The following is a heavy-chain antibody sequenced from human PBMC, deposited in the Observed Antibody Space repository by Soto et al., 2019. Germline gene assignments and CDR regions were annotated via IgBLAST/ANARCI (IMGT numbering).Heavy chain of an antibody. V-gene: IGHV1-58*01. CDR2: IVVGSGNT. D-gene: IGHD3-10*01. J-gene: IGHJ4*02. Sequence: QMQLVQSGPEVKKPGTSVKVSCKASGFTFTSSAVQWVRQARGQRLEWIGWIVVGSGNTNYAQKFQERVTITRDMATSTAYMELSSLRSEDTAGYYCAATMVRGVISGGDYWGQGTLVTVSS. CDR1: GFTFTSSA. CDR3: AATMVRGVISGGDY.